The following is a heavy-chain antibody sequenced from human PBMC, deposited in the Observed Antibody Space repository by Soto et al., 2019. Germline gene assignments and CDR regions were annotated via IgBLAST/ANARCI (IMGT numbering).Heavy chain of an antibody. V-gene: IGHV4-39*01. J-gene: IGHJ4*02. D-gene: IGHD6-13*01. CDR1: GDSMNSPSYY. Sequence: SETLSLTCTVSGDSMNSPSYYWVWIRQPPGKGLEWIGSLFYSGSTYYKSSLKSRVTISVDTSRKQLSLKLNSVNVTDTAVYYCARRRQQLPNFYFDSWGREPWSPSPQ. CDR3: ARRRQQLPNFYFDS. CDR2: LFYSGST.